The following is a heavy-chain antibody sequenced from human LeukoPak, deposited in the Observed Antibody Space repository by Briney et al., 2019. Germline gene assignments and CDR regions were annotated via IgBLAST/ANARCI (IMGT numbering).Heavy chain of an antibody. CDR2: INPLSGGT. CDR3: AREGYFDWFTYYFDY. D-gene: IGHD3-9*01. CDR1: GYTFTGYY. V-gene: IGHV1-2*06. J-gene: IGHJ4*02. Sequence: GASVKVSCKASGYTFTGYYIHWVRQAPGQGLEWMGRINPLSGGTNYAQKFQGRVTMTRDTSISTAYMELSRLRPDDTAVYYCAREGYFDWFTYYFDYWGQGTLVTVSS.